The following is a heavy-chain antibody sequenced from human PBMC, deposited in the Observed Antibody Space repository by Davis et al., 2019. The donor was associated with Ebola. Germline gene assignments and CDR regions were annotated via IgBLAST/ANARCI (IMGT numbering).Heavy chain of an antibody. CDR2: ISFDGNNK. J-gene: IGHJ4*02. CDR1: GFTFSSYA. D-gene: IGHD6-13*01. CDR3: ARGPSTGNSFSY. Sequence: GESLKISCAASGFTFSSYAVHWVRQAPGKGLEWVAVISFDGNNKYYGDSVKGRFNISRDNAKNSLYLQMNSLRAEDTAVYYCARGPSTGNSFSYWGQGTLVTVSS. V-gene: IGHV3-30*04.